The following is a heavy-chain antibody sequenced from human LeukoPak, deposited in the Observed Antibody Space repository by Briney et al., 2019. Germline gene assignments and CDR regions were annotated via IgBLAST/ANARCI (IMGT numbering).Heavy chain of an antibody. J-gene: IGHJ4*02. CDR1: GFTFSSYG. CDR3: AKFKNRNDCGDSDFDY. V-gene: IGHV3-30*18. CDR2: ISYDGSNR. D-gene: IGHD4-17*01. Sequence: PGRSLRLSCAASGFTFSSYGMHWVRQAPGKGLEWVAVISYDGSNRYYADSVKGRFTISRDNSKNTLYLQMNSLRAEDTAVYYCAKFKNRNDCGDSDFDYWGQGTLVTVSS.